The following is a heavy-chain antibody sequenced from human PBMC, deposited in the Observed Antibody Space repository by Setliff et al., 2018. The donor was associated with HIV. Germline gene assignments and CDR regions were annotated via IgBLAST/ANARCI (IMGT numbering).Heavy chain of an antibody. CDR1: GGSVTSSTYY. CDR3: TIPASSLAPN. Sequence: SETLSLTCTVSGGSVTSSTYYWGWIRQPPGKGLEWIASIRSSGDTYYNPSLQIRVIISVDTSNNQISLKLTSVTAADTAVYYCTIPASSLAPNWGRGTQVTVSS. CDR2: IRSSGDT. V-gene: IGHV4-39*01. J-gene: IGHJ4*02.